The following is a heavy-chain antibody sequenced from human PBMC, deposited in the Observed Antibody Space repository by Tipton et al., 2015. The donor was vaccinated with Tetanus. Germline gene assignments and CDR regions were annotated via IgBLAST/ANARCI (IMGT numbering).Heavy chain of an antibody. V-gene: IGHV4-59*01. CDR1: GGSLSTYH. D-gene: IGHD3-3*01. CDR3: ARTSGYLYSSY. Sequence: GLVKPSETLSLSCTVSGGSLSTYHWNWIRHLPGKGLEWIGYTDYSGTTKYNPSLKSRVAMSVDTSKNQLSLKLSSVTSADTAVYYCARTSGYLYSSYWGQGTLVTVSS. J-gene: IGHJ1*01. CDR2: TDYSGTT.